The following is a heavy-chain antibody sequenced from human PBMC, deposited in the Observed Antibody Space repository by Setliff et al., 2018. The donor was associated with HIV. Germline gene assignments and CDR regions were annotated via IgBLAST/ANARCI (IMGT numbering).Heavy chain of an antibody. D-gene: IGHD1-7*01. J-gene: IGHJ6*03. Sequence: ASVKVSCKVTGYTLTELSMHWVRQAPGKGLEWMGGFDRENGETFYAQKFQGRVTMTEDTSTDTAYMELSSLRSEDTAVYYCATGTNWNYVYYYYMGVWGKGTTVTVSS. CDR1: GYTLTELS. V-gene: IGHV1-24*01. CDR2: FDRENGET. CDR3: ATGTNWNYVYYYYMGV.